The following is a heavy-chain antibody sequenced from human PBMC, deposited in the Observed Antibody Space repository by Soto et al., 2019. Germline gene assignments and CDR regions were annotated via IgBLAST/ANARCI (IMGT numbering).Heavy chain of an antibody. V-gene: IGHV1-69*01. J-gene: IGHJ3*02. CDR2: IIPIFGTA. CDR3: ASYYDSSGSHAFDI. CDR1: GGTFSSHA. Sequence: AVKVTCKATGGTFSSHAISWVRQAPGQGLEWMGGIIPIFGTANYAQKFQGRVTITADESTSTAYMELSSLRSEDTAVYYCASYYDSSGSHAFDIWGQVTMVTVSS. D-gene: IGHD3-22*01.